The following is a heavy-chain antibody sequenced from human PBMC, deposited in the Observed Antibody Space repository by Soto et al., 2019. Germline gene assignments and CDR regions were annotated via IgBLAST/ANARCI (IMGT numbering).Heavy chain of an antibody. V-gene: IGHV3-30*18. CDR1: GFTFSSYG. D-gene: IGHD4-17*01. Sequence: GGSLRLSCAASGFTFSSYGMHWVRQAPGKGLEWVTGILYDGSDKYYADSVKGRFTISRDNSKNTLYLQMNSLRAEDTAVYYCAKDYGGNAGLFDYWGQGTLVTVSS. J-gene: IGHJ4*02. CDR3: AKDYGGNAGLFDY. CDR2: ILYDGSDK.